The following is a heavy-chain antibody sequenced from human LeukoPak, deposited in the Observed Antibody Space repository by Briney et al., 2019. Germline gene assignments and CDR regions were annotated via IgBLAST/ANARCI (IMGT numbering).Heavy chain of an antibody. J-gene: IGHJ4*02. D-gene: IGHD6-19*01. Sequence: GGSLRLSCAASGFTLSSYNMNWVRQAPGKGLEWVSYISSSSLSIYNADSVQGRFTISRDNAKNSLLLQMHSLRDEDTAVYYCARGRIAVAGTFDYWGQGTLVTVSS. CDR1: GFTLSSYN. V-gene: IGHV3-48*02. CDR3: ARGRIAVAGTFDY. CDR2: ISSSSLSI.